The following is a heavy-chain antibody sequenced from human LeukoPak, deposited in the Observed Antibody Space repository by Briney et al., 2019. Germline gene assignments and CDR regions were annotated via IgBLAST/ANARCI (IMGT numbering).Heavy chain of an antibody. CDR1: GYTFTGYY. Sequence: ASVKVSCKASGYTFTGYYMHWVRQAPGQGLEWMGWINPNSGGTNYAQKFQGWVTMTRDTSISTAYMELSRLRSDDTAVYYCATTGNIAARLRGYGYYFDYWGQGTLVTVSS. CDR2: INPNSGGT. CDR3: ATTGNIAARLRGYGYYFDY. V-gene: IGHV1-2*04. D-gene: IGHD6-6*01. J-gene: IGHJ4*02.